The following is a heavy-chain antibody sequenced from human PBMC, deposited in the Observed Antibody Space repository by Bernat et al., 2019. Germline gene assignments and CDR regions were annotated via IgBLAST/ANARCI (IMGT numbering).Heavy chain of an antibody. Sequence: EVQLVESGGGLVQPGGSLRLSCAASGFTFSSYDMHWVRQATGKGLEWVSAIGTAGDPYYPGSVKGRFTISRENAKNSLYLQMNSLRAGDTAVYYCARSYSRSWPGRYWYFDLWGRGTLVTVSS. CDR3: ARSYSRSWPGRYWYFDL. J-gene: IGHJ2*01. CDR1: GFTFSSYD. CDR2: IGTAGDP. D-gene: IGHD6-13*01. V-gene: IGHV3-13*05.